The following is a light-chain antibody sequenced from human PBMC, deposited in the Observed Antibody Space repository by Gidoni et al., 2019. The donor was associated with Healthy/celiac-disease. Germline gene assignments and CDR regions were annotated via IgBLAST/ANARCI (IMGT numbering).Light chain of an antibody. V-gene: IGKV2-28*01. CDR3: MQALQTPPT. Sequence: VMTQSPLSLTVTPGGPASISCRSSQSLLHSNGYNYLDWYLQKPGQSPQLLIYLGSNRASGVPDRFSGSGSGTDFTLNISSVEAEDVGVYYCMQALQTPPTFGGGTKVEIK. CDR2: LGS. CDR1: QSLLHSNGYNY. J-gene: IGKJ4*01.